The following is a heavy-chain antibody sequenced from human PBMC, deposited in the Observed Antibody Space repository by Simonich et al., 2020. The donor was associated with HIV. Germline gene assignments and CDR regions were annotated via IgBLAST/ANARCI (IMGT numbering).Heavy chain of an antibody. CDR3: ARDGRKGSSTSCSDY. J-gene: IGHJ4*02. Sequence: EVQLVESGGGLVKPGGSLRLSCAASGFTFSSYSMNWVRQAQGKGLERVSSISSSSSYIYYAESVKGRFTISSDNAKNSLYRQMNSLRAEDTAVYYCARDGRKGSSTSCSDYWGQGTLVTVSS. V-gene: IGHV3-21*01. CDR2: ISSSSSYI. D-gene: IGHD2-2*01. CDR1: GFTFSSYS.